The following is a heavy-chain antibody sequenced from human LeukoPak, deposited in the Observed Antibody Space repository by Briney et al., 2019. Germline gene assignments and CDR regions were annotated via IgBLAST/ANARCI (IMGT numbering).Heavy chain of an antibody. Sequence: SGTLSLTCAVSGGSISSSNWWSWVRQPPGKGLEWIGEIYHSGSTNYNPSLKSRVTISVDKSKNQFSLKLSSVTAADTAVYYCARFTGREDSYFDYWGQGTLVTVSS. D-gene: IGHD1-1*01. V-gene: IGHV4-4*02. J-gene: IGHJ4*02. CDR2: IYHSGST. CDR1: GGSISSSNW. CDR3: ARFTGREDSYFDY.